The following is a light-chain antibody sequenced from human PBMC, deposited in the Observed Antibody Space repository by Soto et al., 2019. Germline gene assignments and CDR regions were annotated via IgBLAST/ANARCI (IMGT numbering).Light chain of an antibody. Sequence: DIQMTQSPSSLSASVGDRVTITCRASQSISSYLNWYQQKPGKAPKLLIYAASSLQSGVPSRFSGSGSGTDFTLTISSLESEDFGIYYCQQRHTWPTTFGGGAKVEI. CDR1: QSISSY. CDR2: AAS. V-gene: IGKV1-39*01. CDR3: QQRHTWPTT. J-gene: IGKJ4*01.